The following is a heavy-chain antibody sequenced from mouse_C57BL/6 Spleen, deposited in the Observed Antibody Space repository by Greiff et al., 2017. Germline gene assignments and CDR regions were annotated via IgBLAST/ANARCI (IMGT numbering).Heavy chain of an antibody. V-gene: IGHV1-15*01. CDR3: TRSLMDY. CDR1: GYTFTDYE. Sequence: VKLQESGAELVRPGASVTLSCKASGYTFTDYEMHWVKQTPVHGLEWIGAIDPETGGTAYNQKFKGKDILTADTSSSTAYMELRSLTSEDSADYYCTRSLMDYWGQGTSVTVSS. J-gene: IGHJ4*01. CDR2: IDPETGGT.